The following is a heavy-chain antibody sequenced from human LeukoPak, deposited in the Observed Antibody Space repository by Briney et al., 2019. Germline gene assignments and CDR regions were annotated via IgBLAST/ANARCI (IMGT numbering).Heavy chain of an antibody. V-gene: IGHV3-11*01. Sequence: GGSLRLSCAASGFTFSDYYMSWIRQAPGKGLEWVSYISSSGSTIYYADSVKGRFTISRDNAKNSLYLQMNSLRAEDTAVYYCARDPRGGGSYFDGFDYWGQGTLVTVSS. CDR2: ISSSGSTI. CDR3: ARDPRGGGSYFDGFDY. J-gene: IGHJ4*02. D-gene: IGHD1-26*01. CDR1: GFTFSDYY.